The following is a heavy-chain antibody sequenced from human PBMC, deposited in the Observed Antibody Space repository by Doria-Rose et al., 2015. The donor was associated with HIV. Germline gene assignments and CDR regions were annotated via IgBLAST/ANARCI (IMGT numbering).Heavy chain of an antibody. CDR2: IFSDDVR. Sequence: SGPVLVKPTETLTLTCTVSGVSLSSPGMGVSWIRQPPGKALEWLANIFSDDVRSYTTSLKSILTISRGTSKSQVVLTMTDMDPVDTATYYCARIKSSRWYHKYYFDFWGQGTLVIVSA. V-gene: IGHV2-26*01. CDR3: ARIKSSRWYHKYYFDF. D-gene: IGHD6-13*01. J-gene: IGHJ4*02. CDR1: GVSLSSPGMG.